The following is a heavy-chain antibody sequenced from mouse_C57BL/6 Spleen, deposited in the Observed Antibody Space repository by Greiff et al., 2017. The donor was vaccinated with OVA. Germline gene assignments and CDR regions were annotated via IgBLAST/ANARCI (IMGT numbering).Heavy chain of an antibody. CDR3: ARSISYYGSSYVYFDV. CDR1: GYTFTSYW. CDR2: IDPSDSYT. Sequence: QVQLQQSGAELVMPGASVKLSCKASGYTFTSYWMHWVKQRPGQGLEWIGEIDPSDSYTNYNQKFKGKSTLTVDKSSSTAYMQLSSLTSEDSAVYYCARSISYYGSSYVYFDVWGTGTTVTVSS. D-gene: IGHD1-1*01. V-gene: IGHV1-69*01. J-gene: IGHJ1*03.